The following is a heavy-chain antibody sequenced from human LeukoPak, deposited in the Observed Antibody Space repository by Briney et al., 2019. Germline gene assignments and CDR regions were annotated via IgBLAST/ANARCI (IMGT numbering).Heavy chain of an antibody. V-gene: IGHV5-51*01. CDR3: ARGRIGTTGTTDVDY. J-gene: IGHJ4*02. D-gene: IGHD1-1*01. Sequence: GESLKISCKGSGYSFTSYWIGWVRQMPGKGLEWMGIIYPGDSDTRYSPSFQGQVTISADKSISTAYLQWSSLKASDTAMYYCARGRIGTTGTTDVDYRGQGTLVTVSS. CDR1: GYSFTSYW. CDR2: IYPGDSDT.